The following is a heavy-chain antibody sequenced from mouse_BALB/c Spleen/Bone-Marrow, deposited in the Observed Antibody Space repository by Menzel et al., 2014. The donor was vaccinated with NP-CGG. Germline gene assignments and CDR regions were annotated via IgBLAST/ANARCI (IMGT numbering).Heavy chain of an antibody. Sequence: EVHLVESGGGLVQPGGSRKLSCAASGFTFSSFGMHWVRQAPENGLEWVAYISSGSSTIYYADTVKGRFTISRDNPKNTLFLQMTSLRSEDTAMYYCARAPYDYAAMDYWGQGTSVTVSS. J-gene: IGHJ4*01. CDR1: GFTFSSFG. D-gene: IGHD2-4*01. CDR2: ISSGSSTI. V-gene: IGHV5-17*02. CDR3: ARAPYDYAAMDY.